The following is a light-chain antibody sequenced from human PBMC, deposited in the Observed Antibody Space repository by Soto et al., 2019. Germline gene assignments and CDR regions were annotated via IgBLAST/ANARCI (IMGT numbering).Light chain of an antibody. CDR3: QQYHTYSRT. V-gene: IGKV1-5*01. CDR2: DAS. J-gene: IGKJ1*01. Sequence: IQLTQSPSSLSASVGEIVTITGPASQSISNKLAWYQQKAGKAPKVLIYDASTLESGVPSRFSGSGSGTEFTLTISSLQPDDFATYYCQQYHTYSRTFGQGTKVDIK. CDR1: QSISNK.